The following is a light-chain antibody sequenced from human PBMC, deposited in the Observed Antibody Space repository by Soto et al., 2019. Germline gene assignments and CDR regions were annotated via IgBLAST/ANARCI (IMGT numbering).Light chain of an antibody. V-gene: IGKV3-20*01. CDR3: HQYGSAPWT. CDR1: QGGFGNY. Sequence: EIVLTQSPGTLSLSPGESATLSCRASQGGFGNYLAWYQQKPGQAPRLLIYLAFKRAPGTPDRFTGSGSGTDFTLTINRLEPEDFAAYSCHQYGSAPWTVGQGTKVEIK. J-gene: IGKJ1*01. CDR2: LAF.